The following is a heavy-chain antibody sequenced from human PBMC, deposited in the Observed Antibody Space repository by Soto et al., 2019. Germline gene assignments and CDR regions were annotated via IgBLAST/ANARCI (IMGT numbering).Heavy chain of an antibody. J-gene: IGHJ4*02. V-gene: IGHV3-33*01. Sequence: GGSLRLSXAASGFTFSSYGMHWVRQAPGKGLEWVAVIWYDGSNKYYADSVKGRFTISRDNSKNTLYLQMDSLRAEDTAVYYCARDGYCTNGVCPDYWGQGTLVTVSS. CDR2: IWYDGSNK. CDR3: ARDGYCTNGVCPDY. CDR1: GFTFSSYG. D-gene: IGHD2-8*01.